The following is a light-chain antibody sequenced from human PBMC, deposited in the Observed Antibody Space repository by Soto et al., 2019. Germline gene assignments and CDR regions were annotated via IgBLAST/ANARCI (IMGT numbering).Light chain of an antibody. J-gene: IGLJ1*01. CDR3: LSYDSGLSAHV. CDR1: GSNIGAGSD. V-gene: IGLV1-40*01. CDR2: GNN. Sequence: QSVLTQPPSVSGAPGQRVTISCTGSGSNIGAGSDVHWYQQLPGTAPKLLIYGNNNRPSGVPDLFSGSKSGTSASLAIAGLQSEDEADYYCLSYDSGLSAHVFGTGTKVTVL.